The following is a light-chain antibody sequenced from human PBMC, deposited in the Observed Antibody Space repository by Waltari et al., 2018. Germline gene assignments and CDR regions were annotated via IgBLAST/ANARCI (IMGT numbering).Light chain of an antibody. CDR2: KAS. V-gene: IGKV1-5*03. J-gene: IGKJ4*01. CDR3: QQSYSTPLT. Sequence: MTQSPATLSASVGDTVSITCRASQSINTWVALYQQKPEEAPKLLIYKASRLESGVPSRFSGSSSGTDFTLTISSLQPEDFATYYCQQSYSTPLTFGGGTKVEIK. CDR1: QSINTW.